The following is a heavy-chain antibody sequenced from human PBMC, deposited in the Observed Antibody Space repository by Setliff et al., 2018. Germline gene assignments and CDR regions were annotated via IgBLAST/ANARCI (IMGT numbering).Heavy chain of an antibody. J-gene: IGHJ4*02. D-gene: IGHD3-22*01. CDR3: AKDTHYYASSGYYCFDY. Sequence: GGSLRLSCAASGFTSSMYGVHWVRQVPGKGLEWVAYIRHDGSNENYADSVKGRFTISRDNSRNTLFLQMNSLRAEDTGVYYCAKDTHYYASSGYYCFDYWGQGTLVTVSS. V-gene: IGHV3-30*02. CDR2: IRHDGSNE. CDR1: GFTSSMYG.